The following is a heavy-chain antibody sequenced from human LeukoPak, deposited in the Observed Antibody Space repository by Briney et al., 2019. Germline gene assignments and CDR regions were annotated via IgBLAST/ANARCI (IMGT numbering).Heavy chain of an antibody. V-gene: IGHV3-13*01. CDR2: VGIAGDT. J-gene: IGHJ3*01. Sequence: PGGSPRLSCAASGFTFNNYEMHWVRQTAGKGLEWVSAVGIAGDTFYAGSVKGRFSISRDNAESSLFLQMNSLRAGDTAVYYCAREGRMGTADAFDVWGQGTMVTVSS. CDR3: AREGRMGTADAFDV. D-gene: IGHD1-14*01. CDR1: GFTFNNYE.